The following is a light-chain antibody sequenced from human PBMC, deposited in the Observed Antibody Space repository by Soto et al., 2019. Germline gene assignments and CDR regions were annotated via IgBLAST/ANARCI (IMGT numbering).Light chain of an antibody. CDR2: DAT. CDR1: QSMRNW. Sequence: DIPMTQSPSTLSASVGDRITITCRASQSMRNWLAWFQQKPGKAPKVLIYDATSVESGVPSRFSGSGSGTEFTLTITSLQPDVFATYYCQQYGTYPYTFGRGTKLEIK. J-gene: IGKJ2*01. CDR3: QQYGTYPYT. V-gene: IGKV1-5*01.